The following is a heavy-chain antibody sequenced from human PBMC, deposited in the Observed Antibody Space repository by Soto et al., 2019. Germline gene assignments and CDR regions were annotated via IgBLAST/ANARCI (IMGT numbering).Heavy chain of an antibody. J-gene: IGHJ6*02. CDR1: GFTFSSYG. V-gene: IGHV3-33*01. CDR2: IWYDGSNK. Sequence: PGGSLRLSCAASGFTFSSYGMHWVCQAPGKGLEWVAVIWYDGSNKYYADSVKGRFTISRDNSKNTLYLQMNSLRAEDTAVYYCARARGYCSSTSCYPYGMDVWGQGTTVTVSS. D-gene: IGHD2-2*01. CDR3: ARARGYCSSTSCYPYGMDV.